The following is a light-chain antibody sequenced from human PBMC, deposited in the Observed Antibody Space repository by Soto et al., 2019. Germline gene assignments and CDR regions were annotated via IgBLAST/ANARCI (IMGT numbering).Light chain of an antibody. CDR1: QSINNW. Sequence: DIQMTQSPSTLSASVGARATITCRASQSINNWLAWYQQKPGKAPKVLIYKASILESGVPSRFSGSGSGTEFTLTISSLQPDDFATYYCQQYNSYSYTFGQGTRLEIK. V-gene: IGKV1-5*03. J-gene: IGKJ5*01. CDR2: KAS. CDR3: QQYNSYSYT.